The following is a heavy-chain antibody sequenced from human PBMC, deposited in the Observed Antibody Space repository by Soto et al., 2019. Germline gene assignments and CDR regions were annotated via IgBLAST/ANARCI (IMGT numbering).Heavy chain of an antibody. Sequence: KPSETLSLTCTVSRGSVSSATYYWNWIRPPPGKPLEWIGYIYYSGSTNYNPSLKSRVTISLDTSNDQFSLKLSSVTAADTAVYYWARTRDNNKNYYYALDVWGPGTTVTVSS. CDR2: IYYSGST. D-gene: IGHD1-20*01. V-gene: IGHV4-61*01. CDR1: RGSVSSATYY. CDR3: ARTRDNNKNYYYALDV. J-gene: IGHJ6*02.